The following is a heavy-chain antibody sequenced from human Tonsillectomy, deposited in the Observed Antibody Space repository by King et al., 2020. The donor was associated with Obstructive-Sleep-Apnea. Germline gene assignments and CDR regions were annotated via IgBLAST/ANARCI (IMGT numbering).Heavy chain of an antibody. CDR3: ARAHYDILTGDDYYFDY. CDR2: IYYNVST. CDR1: GGSISTYY. V-gene: IGHV4-59*01. Sequence: QLQESGPGLVKPSETLSLTCIVSGGSISTYYWSWIRQPPGKGLEWFGYIYYNVSTNYNHPLKSRVTISVDTSKNQFSLKLSSVTAADTAVYYCARAHYDILTGDDYYFDYWGQGTLVTVSS. D-gene: IGHD3-9*01. J-gene: IGHJ4*02.